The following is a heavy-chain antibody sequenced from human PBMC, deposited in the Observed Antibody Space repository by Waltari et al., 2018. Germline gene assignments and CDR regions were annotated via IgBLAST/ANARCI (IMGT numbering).Heavy chain of an antibody. CDR3: ARGPPLYSSGWYYQH. V-gene: IGHV1-3*01. J-gene: IGHJ1*01. CDR1: GYTFTSYA. D-gene: IGHD6-19*01. Sequence: QVQLVQSGAEVKKPGASVKVSCKASGYTFTSYAMHWVRQAPGQRLEWMGWINAGNGNTKYSQKFQGRVTITRDTSASTAYMELSSLRSEDTAVCYCARGPPLYSSGWYYQHWGQGTLVTVSS. CDR2: INAGNGNT.